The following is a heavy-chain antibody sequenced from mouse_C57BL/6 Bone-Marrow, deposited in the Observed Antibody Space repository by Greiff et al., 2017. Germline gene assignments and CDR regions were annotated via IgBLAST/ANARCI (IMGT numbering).Heavy chain of an antibody. CDR1: GYTFTSYD. D-gene: IGHD2-5*01. CDR2: IYPRDGST. V-gene: IGHV1-85*01. Sequence: VQGVESGPELVKPGASVKLSCKASGYTFTSYDINWVKQRPGQGLEWIGWIYPRDGSTKYNEKFKGKATLTVDTSSSTAYMELHSLTSEDSAVYFCARPEGYSNWDWFAYWGQGTLVTVSA. CDR3: ARPEGYSNWDWFAY. J-gene: IGHJ3*01.